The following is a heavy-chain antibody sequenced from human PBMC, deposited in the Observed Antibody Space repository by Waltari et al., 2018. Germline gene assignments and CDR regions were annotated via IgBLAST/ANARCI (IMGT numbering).Heavy chain of an antibody. CDR3: ARESAESGSRDCTGGVCRAFDY. J-gene: IGHJ4*02. Sequence: QVQLQQWGAGLLKPSETLSLTCAVYGGSLSGYSWVWIRLPPGKGLEWIGEINHSGSTNYNPSLKSRVTISVDTSKNQFSLKLSSVTAADTAVYYCARESAESGSRDCTGGVCRAFDYWGQGTLVTVSS. V-gene: IGHV4-34*01. D-gene: IGHD2-8*02. CDR2: INHSGST. CDR1: GGSLSGYS.